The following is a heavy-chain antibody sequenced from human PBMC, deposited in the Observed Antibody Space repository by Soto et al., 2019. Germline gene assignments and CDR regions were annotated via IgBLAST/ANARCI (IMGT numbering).Heavy chain of an antibody. J-gene: IGHJ6*02. Sequence: SSVKGSCKASGYSFTDYHIHWVRQTPGQGLEWLGRINPKSGGTSTAQKFQGWVTMTTDTSISTASMELTRLTSDDTAIYYCARPDSTACSNGVCSFFYNHGMDVWGQGTTVTVSS. D-gene: IGHD2-8*01. CDR1: GYSFTDYH. CDR3: ARPDSTACSNGVCSFFYNHGMDV. V-gene: IGHV1-2*04. CDR2: INPKSGGT.